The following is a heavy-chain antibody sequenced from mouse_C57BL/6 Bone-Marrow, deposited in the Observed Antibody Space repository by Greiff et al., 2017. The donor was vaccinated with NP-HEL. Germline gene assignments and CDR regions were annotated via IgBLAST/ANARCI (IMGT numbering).Heavy chain of an antibody. V-gene: IGHV6-3*01. J-gene: IGHJ3*01. CDR3: TAYYDDGGWFAY. CDR2: IRLKSDNYAT. Sequence: EVQGVESGGGLVQPGGSMKLSCVASGFTFSNYWMNWVRQSPEKGLEWVAQIRLKSDNYATHYAESVKGRFTISRDDSKSSVYLQMNNLRAEDTGIYYCTAYYDDGGWFAYWGQGTLVTVSA. CDR1: GFTFSNYW. D-gene: IGHD2-10*01.